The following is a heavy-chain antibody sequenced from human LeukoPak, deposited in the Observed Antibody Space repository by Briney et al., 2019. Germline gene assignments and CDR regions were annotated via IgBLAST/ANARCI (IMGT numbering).Heavy chain of an antibody. D-gene: IGHD6-13*01. J-gene: IGHJ3*02. CDR2: LKSDGSSP. Sequence: GGSLRLSCAASRFNFSSYWMHWVRHAPGKGMVWVSRLKSDGSSPNSAQSVKGRFTISRDNAKNTLYLQMNRRRAEDTAVYYCAILAAAGTLHIWGQGTLVTVSS. V-gene: IGHV3-74*01. CDR3: AILAAAGTLHI. CDR1: RFNFSSYW.